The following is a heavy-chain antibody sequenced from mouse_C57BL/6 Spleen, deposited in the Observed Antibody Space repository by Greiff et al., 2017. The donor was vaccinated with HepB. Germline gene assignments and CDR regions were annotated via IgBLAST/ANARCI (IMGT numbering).Heavy chain of an antibody. J-gene: IGHJ3*01. V-gene: IGHV1-50*01. D-gene: IGHD3-2*02. CDR2: IDPSDSYT. CDR1: GYTFTSYW. CDR3: ARGGGSGYEAY. Sequence: QVQLQQPGAELVKPGASVKLSCKASGYTFTSYWMQWVKQRPGQGLEWIGEIDPSDSYTNYNQKFKGKATLTVDTSSSTAYMQRSSLTSEDSAVYYCARGGGSGYEAYWGQGTLVTVSA.